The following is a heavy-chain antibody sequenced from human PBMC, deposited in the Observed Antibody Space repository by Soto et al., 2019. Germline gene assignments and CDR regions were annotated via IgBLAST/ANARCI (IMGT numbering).Heavy chain of an antibody. CDR1: GGTSTRYA. J-gene: IGHJ4*02. V-gene: IGHV1-69*06. Sequence: QERLVQSGAEVRKPGSSVKVSCKVTGGTSTRYAINWVRQAPGQGLEWKGGIVPMFGTSKYAQKFQGRVTITADRSTNIAYMELRILRSEDTAVYYCNMGSEYNFWSGYLWGQGALVSVSS. D-gene: IGHD3-3*01. CDR2: IVPMFGTS. CDR3: NMGSEYNFWSGYL.